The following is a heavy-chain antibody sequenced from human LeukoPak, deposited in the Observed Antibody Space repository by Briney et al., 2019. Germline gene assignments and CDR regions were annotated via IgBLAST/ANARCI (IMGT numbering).Heavy chain of an antibody. CDR3: ARDLRDYYGSGSYMDV. V-gene: IGHV4-61*01. D-gene: IGHD3-10*01. J-gene: IGHJ6*03. Sequence: SETLSLTCAVSGYSISSGYYWGWIRQPPGKGLEWIGYIYYSGSTNYNPSLKSRVTISVDTSKNQFSLKLSSVTAADTAVYYCARDLRDYYGSGSYMDVWGKGTTVTVSS. CDR1: GYSISSGYY. CDR2: IYYSGST.